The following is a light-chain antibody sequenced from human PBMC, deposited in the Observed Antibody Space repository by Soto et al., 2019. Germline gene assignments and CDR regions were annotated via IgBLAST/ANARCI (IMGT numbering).Light chain of an antibody. CDR1: SGHSTYI. J-gene: IGLJ2*01. CDR3: ETWDINTHVV. CDR2: LEGSGSY. V-gene: IGLV4-60*02. Sequence: QLVLTQSSSASASLGSSVKLTCTLSSGHSTYIIAWHQQQPGKAPRYLMKLEGSGSYNKGSGVPDRFSGSSSGADRYLTISNLQFEDEADYYCETWDINTHVVFGGGTKRTVL.